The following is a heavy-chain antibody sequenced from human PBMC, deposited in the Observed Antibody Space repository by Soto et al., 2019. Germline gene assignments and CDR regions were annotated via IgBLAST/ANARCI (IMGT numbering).Heavy chain of an antibody. J-gene: IGHJ3*01. D-gene: IGHD2-2*01. Sequence: GGSLRLSCAASGFTFSNFWMHWVRQAPGKGPVWVSRINGDGSSTSHADSVKGRFTISRDNAENTLFLQMSGLRAEDTAVYYCARAQLLPDDAFDAWGRGTVVTVSS. CDR1: GFTFSNFW. V-gene: IGHV3-74*01. CDR3: ARAQLLPDDAFDA. CDR2: INGDGSST.